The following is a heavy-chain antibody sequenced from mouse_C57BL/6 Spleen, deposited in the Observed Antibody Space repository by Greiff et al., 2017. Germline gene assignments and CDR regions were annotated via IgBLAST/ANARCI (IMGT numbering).Heavy chain of an antibody. D-gene: IGHD1-1*01. CDR3: ASYYYGSSYYAMDY. Sequence: QVQLQQSGAELVKPGASVKISCKASGYAFSSYWMNWVQQRPGKGLEWIGQIYHGDGDTNYNGKVKGRATLAADKSSSTAYMQLSSLTSEDSAVYFCASYYYGSSYYAMDYWGQGTSVTVSS. CDR2: IYHGDGDT. J-gene: IGHJ4*01. V-gene: IGHV1-80*01. CDR1: GYAFSSYW.